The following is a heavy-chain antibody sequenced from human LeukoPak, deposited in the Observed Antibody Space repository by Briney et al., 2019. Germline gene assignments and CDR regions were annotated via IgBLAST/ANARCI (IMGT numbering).Heavy chain of an antibody. CDR1: GFTFSSFW. CDR3: ARLRGSYSLDY. V-gene: IGHV3-7*01. CDR2: IKQDGSEK. D-gene: IGHD1-26*01. Sequence: GGSLRLSCAASGFTFSSFWMTWVRQAPGKGLEWVANIKQDGSEKYYVDSVKGRSTISRDNAKNSLYLQMNSLRADDTAVYYCARLRGSYSLDYWGQGTLVTVSS. J-gene: IGHJ4*02.